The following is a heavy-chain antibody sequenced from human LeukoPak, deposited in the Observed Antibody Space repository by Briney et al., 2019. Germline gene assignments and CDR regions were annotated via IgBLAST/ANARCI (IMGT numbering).Heavy chain of an antibody. CDR2: IDPSDSYT. D-gene: IGHD6-19*01. V-gene: IGHV5-10-1*01. CDR3: ARLAVAGVGFDY. J-gene: IGHJ4*02. CDR1: GSSFTSYW. Sequence: GESLKISCQGSGSSFTSYWISWVRQLPGKGLEWMGSIDPSDSYTNYSPSFQGHVTISADKSISTAYLQWSSLKASDTAMYYCARLAVAGVGFDYWGQGTLVTVSS.